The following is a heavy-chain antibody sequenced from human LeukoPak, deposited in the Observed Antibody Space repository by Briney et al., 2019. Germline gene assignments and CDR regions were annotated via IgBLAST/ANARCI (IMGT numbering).Heavy chain of an antibody. CDR3: ARGRGVVGATSPTYYYYYYMDV. V-gene: IGHV1-24*01. CDR2: FDPEDGET. CDR1: GYTLTELS. D-gene: IGHD1-26*01. Sequence: ASVKVSCKVSGYTLTELSMHWVRQAPGKGLEWMGGFDPEDGETIYAQKFQGRVTMTRNTSISTAYMELSSLRSEDTAVYYCARGRGVVGATSPTYYYYYYMDVWGKGTTVTVSS. J-gene: IGHJ6*03.